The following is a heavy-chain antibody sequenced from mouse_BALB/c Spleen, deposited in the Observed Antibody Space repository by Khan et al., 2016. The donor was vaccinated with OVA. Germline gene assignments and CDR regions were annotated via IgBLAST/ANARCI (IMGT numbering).Heavy chain of an antibody. CDR1: GYTFTSNT. J-gene: IGHJ4*01. CDR2: INPRSSYT. D-gene: IGHD2-14*01. Sequence: QVQLKQSGAELARPGASVKMSCKASGYTFTSNTMHWVKQRLGQGLEWIGYINPRSSYTNYNQKFKDKATLTADKSSSTAYMQLSSLTSEDSAVYYCARRTTEYTMDYWGQGTSVTVSS. CDR3: ARRTTEYTMDY. V-gene: IGHV1-4*01.